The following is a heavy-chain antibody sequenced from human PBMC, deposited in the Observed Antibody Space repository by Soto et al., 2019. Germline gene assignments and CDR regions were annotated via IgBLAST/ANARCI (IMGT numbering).Heavy chain of an antibody. D-gene: IGHD2-15*01. Sequence: QLQLQESGPGLVKPSETLSLTCTVSGGSITNSSFYWVWIRQPPGKGLAWIGTVFYSGNTYYNPSLKSRVTFSVDTSKNQFSLKLTSVTAADTAVYYCARFHLLGYCSGGSCYSSWFDPWGQGTLVTVSS. J-gene: IGHJ5*02. CDR2: VFYSGNT. CDR1: GGSITNSSFY. V-gene: IGHV4-39*01. CDR3: ARFHLLGYCSGGSCYSSWFDP.